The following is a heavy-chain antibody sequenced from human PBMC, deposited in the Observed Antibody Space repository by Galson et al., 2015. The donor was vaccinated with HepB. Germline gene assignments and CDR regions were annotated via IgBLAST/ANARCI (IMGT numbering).Heavy chain of an antibody. D-gene: IGHD3-9*01. Sequence: SLRLSCAASGFTFSSYAMHWVRQAPGKGLEWVAVISYDGSNKYYADSVKGRFTISRDNSKNTLYLQMNSLRAEDTAVYYCAREATLRYFDRRYFDYWGQGTLVTVS. J-gene: IGHJ4*02. CDR1: GFTFSSYA. V-gene: IGHV3-30-3*01. CDR3: AREATLRYFDRRYFDY. CDR2: ISYDGSNK.